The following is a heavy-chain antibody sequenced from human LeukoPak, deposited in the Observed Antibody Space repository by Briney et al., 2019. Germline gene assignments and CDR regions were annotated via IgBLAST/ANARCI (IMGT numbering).Heavy chain of an antibody. D-gene: IGHD1-1*01. CDR3: ARQRYSDY. J-gene: IGHJ4*02. Sequence: PGGSPRPSWAAPGFTFSRYWMTLVRQAPGKGLEWVANIKEDGSENSYVESVKGRFTISRDNAKNSLYLQLNSLRAEDTAVYFCARQRYSDYWGQGTLVTVYS. CDR1: GFTFSRYW. CDR2: IKEDGSEN. V-gene: IGHV3-7*01.